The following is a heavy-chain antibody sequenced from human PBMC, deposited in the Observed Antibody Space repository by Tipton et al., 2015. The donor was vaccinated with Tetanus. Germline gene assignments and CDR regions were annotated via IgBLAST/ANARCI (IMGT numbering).Heavy chain of an antibody. D-gene: IGHD2-8*01. J-gene: IGHJ4*02. CDR1: GYIFNNYW. CDR2: IYPGDSDT. CDR3: ARAHCTDGVCNFDF. Sequence: EVQLVQSGGEVKKPGESLKISCKGSGYIFNNYWIGWVRQKPGKGLEWMGIIYPGDSDTRYSTSFLGQVTISGDKSIITAYLQWSSLKASDTSMFYCARAHCTDGVCNFDFWGQGALVTVAS. V-gene: IGHV5-51*01.